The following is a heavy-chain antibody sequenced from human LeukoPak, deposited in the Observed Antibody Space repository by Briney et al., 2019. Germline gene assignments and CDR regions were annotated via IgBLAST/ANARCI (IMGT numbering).Heavy chain of an antibody. CDR3: ARAVKPGPDGSGWCAFDY. CDR2: INPGGVNT. CDR1: GNSFTSYL. J-gene: IGHJ4*02. V-gene: IGHV1-46*01. Sequence: ASVKVSCKASGNSFTSYLIHWVRQAPGQGLEWMGIINPGGVNTIYTQKFQGRVTITRDTSTTTVYMELSSLRSEDTAVYYCARAVKPGPDGSGWCAFDYWGQGTLVTVSS. D-gene: IGHD6-19*01.